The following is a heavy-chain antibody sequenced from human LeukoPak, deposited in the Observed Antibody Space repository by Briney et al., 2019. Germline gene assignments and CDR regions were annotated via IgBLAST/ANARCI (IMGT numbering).Heavy chain of an antibody. CDR2: IYYSGST. J-gene: IGHJ5*02. CDR1: GGSISSSSYY. Sequence: PSETLSLTCTVSGGSISSSSYYWGWIRQPPGKGLEWIGSIYYSGSTYYNPSLKSRVTISVDTSKNQFSLKLSSVTAADTAVYYCARHDRSEFGVALSGWFDPWGQGTLVTVSS. D-gene: IGHD3-3*01. CDR3: ARHDRSEFGVALSGWFDP. V-gene: IGHV4-39*01.